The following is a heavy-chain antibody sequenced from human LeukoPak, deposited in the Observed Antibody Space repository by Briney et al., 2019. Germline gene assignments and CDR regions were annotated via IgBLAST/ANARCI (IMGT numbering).Heavy chain of an antibody. CDR3: ARCFINYDSSGNHAFDV. Sequence: PSETLSLTCAVSGYSISSGYYWGWIRQPPGKGLEWVGSFYHGHNTYYKPSLKTRVTISVDTSKNQFSLTLSSVTVADTAVYYCARCFINYDSSGNHAFDVWGPGTMVTVSS. D-gene: IGHD3-22*01. CDR1: GYSISSGYY. J-gene: IGHJ3*01. V-gene: IGHV4-38-2*01. CDR2: FYHGHNT.